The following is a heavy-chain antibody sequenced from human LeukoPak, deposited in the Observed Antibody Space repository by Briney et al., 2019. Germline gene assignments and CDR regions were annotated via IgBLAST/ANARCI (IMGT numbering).Heavy chain of an antibody. J-gene: IGHJ3*02. V-gene: IGHV4-39*07. CDR3: ADSSGFIRAFDI. D-gene: IGHD3-22*01. CDR1: GGSISSSSYY. Sequence: SETLSLTCTVSGGSISSSSYYWGWVRQPPGKGREWIGSIYYSGSTYYNPSLKSRVTISVDTSKNQFSLKLSSVTAADTAVYYCADSSGFIRAFDIWGQGTMVTVSS. CDR2: IYYSGST.